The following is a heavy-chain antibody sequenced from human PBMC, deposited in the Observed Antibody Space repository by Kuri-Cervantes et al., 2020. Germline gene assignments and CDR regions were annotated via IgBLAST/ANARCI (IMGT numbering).Heavy chain of an antibody. CDR2: ISSSGSTI. CDR3: ARAGRKITIFGVAESDY. CDR1: GFTFSSYS. V-gene: IGHV3-48*04. D-gene: IGHD3-3*01. Sequence: GESLKISCAASGFTFSSYSMNWVRQAPGKGLERVSYISSSGSTIYYADPVKGRYTISRDNAKNSLYLQMNSLRAEDTAVYYCARAGRKITIFGVAESDYWGQGTLVTVSS. J-gene: IGHJ4*02.